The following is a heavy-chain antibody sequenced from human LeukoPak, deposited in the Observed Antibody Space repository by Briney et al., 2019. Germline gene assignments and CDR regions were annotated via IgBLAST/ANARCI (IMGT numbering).Heavy chain of an antibody. D-gene: IGHD5-18*01. Sequence: GGSLRLSCAASGFTFKSYAMSWVRQAPGKGLEWVSTISGGGGSTHYADFVKGRFTISRDNSKNTLYLQMNSLRADDTAAYYCAKVAVDTAMLTVLLITTYFDYWGQGTLVTVSS. CDR2: ISGGGGST. V-gene: IGHV3-23*01. J-gene: IGHJ4*02. CDR1: GFTFKSYA. CDR3: AKVAVDTAMLTVLLITTYFDY.